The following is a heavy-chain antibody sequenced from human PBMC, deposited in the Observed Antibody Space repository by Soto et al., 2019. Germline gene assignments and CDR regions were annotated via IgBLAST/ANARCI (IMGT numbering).Heavy chain of an antibody. J-gene: IGHJ5*02. CDR2: AYYSGDT. CDR3: ARDRSTYGGGGTGEVKENWFDP. CDR1: GGSISRYY. D-gene: IGHD2-8*01. Sequence: PSETLSLTCSVSGGSISRYYWSWIRQPPGKGLEWIGYAYYSGDTGYNPSLKSRVTMAVDTSKNQVSLKLSSVTAADTAVYYCARDRSTYGGGGTGEVKENWFDPWGQGALVTVSP. V-gene: IGHV4-59*01.